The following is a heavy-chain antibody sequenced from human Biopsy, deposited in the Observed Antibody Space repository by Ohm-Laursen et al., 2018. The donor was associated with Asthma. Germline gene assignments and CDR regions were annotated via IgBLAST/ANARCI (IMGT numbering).Heavy chain of an antibody. D-gene: IGHD6-19*01. Sequence: ASVPVSCKAPGATFSNFAISWVRQAPGQGLEWLGGIMTVFGTTNYAQKFQGRVTITADESTSTAYMEVTSLRSEDTAIYYCARCQVGYSSGWSLLLKKIYYSGMDVWGQGTAVTVSS. CDR3: ARCQVGYSSGWSLLLKKIYYSGMDV. J-gene: IGHJ6*02. V-gene: IGHV1-69*13. CDR2: IMTVFGTT. CDR1: GATFSNFA.